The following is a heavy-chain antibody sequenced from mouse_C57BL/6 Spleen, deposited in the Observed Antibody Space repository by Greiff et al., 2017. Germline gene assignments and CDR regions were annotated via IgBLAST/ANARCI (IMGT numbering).Heavy chain of an antibody. D-gene: IGHD2-4*01. CDR1: GYTFTSYW. CDR2: IYPSDSET. Sequence: QVQLQQPGAELVRPGSSVKLSCKASGYTFTSYWMDWVKQRPGQGLEWIGNIYPSDSETHYNQKFKDKATLTVDKSSSTAYMQLSSLTSEDSAVFYCARWYDYDGGDWYFDVGGTGTTVTVSS. V-gene: IGHV1-61*01. CDR3: ARWYDYDGGDWYFDV. J-gene: IGHJ1*03.